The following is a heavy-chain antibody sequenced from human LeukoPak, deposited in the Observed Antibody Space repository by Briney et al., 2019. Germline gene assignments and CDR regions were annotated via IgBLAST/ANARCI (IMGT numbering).Heavy chain of an antibody. D-gene: IGHD2-2*01. Sequence: MAGGSLRLSCAASGFTFSTYSMTWVRQAPGKGLEWVSSISSSSIYIYYADSVKGRFTISRDNAKNSLYLQMNSLRAEDTAVYYCARVVDCSSTSCYYYYGMDVWGQGTTVTVSS. CDR3: ARVVDCSSTSCYYYYGMDV. CDR2: ISSSSIYI. J-gene: IGHJ6*02. V-gene: IGHV3-21*01. CDR1: GFTFSTYS.